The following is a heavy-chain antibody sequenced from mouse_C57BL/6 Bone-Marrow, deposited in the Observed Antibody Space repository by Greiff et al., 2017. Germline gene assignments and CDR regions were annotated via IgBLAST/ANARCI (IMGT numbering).Heavy chain of an antibody. CDR3: ARSLPYGFYWYFDV. CDR1: GYTFTSYG. J-gene: IGHJ1*03. Sequence: VQLVESGAELARPGASVKLSCKASGYTFTSYGISWVKQRTGQGLEWIGEIYPRSGNTYYNGKFKGKATLTADKSSSTAYMALRSLTSEDSAVYFCARSLPYGFYWYFDVWGTGTTVTVSS. V-gene: IGHV1-81*01. CDR2: IYPRSGNT. D-gene: IGHD2-2*01.